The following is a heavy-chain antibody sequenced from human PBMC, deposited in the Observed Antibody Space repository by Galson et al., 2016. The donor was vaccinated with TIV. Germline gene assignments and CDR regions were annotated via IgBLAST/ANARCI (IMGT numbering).Heavy chain of an antibody. CDR2: ISAYNGET. Sequence: SVKVSCKASGYIFANYGITWVRQAPGQGLEWMGWISAYNGETDFAQRVQDRVAMTIDTSATTAYMELRSLRSDDTAVYFCARDRATLTFILVSDYYYGSDIWGQGTTVTVSS. J-gene: IGHJ6*02. CDR1: GYIFANYG. CDR3: ARDRATLTFILVSDYYYGSDI. D-gene: IGHD3-22*01. V-gene: IGHV1-18*04.